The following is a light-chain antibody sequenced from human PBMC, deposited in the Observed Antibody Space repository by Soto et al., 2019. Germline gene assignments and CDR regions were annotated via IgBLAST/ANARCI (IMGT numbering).Light chain of an antibody. CDR2: EDN. CDR1: SGSIASND. J-gene: IGLJ2*01. Sequence: NFILTQPHSVSESPGKTVTISCTGSSGSIASNDVQWYQQRPGSAPTTVIYEDNQRPSGVPDRFSGSIDSSSNSASLTFSGLKTEDEADYYCQSYDSSNVVFGGGTKLTVL. CDR3: QSYDSSNVV. V-gene: IGLV6-57*02.